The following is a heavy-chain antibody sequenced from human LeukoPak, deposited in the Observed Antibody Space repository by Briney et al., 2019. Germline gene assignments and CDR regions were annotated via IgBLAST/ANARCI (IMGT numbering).Heavy chain of an antibody. Sequence: GGSLRLSCAASGFTFSSYSMNWVRQAPGKGLEWVSSISSGSSYIYYADSVKGRFTISRDNAKNSLYLQMNSLRAEDTAVYYCARARGVDYWGQGTLVTVSS. CDR1: GFTFSSYS. D-gene: IGHD3-16*01. CDR3: ARARGVDY. J-gene: IGHJ4*02. CDR2: ISSGSSYI. V-gene: IGHV3-21*01.